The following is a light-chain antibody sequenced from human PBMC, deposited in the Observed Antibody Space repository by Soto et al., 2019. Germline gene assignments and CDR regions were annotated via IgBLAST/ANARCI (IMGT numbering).Light chain of an antibody. CDR2: GAS. Sequence: EIVLTQSPGTLSLSPGERATLSCRASQSVSSSYLAWYQQKPGQAPRRLIYGASSRATGIPDRFSGSGSGTDFTLTISRLEPEDLAVYYCQQYGSSRWTFGQGTKVEIK. V-gene: IGKV3-20*01. CDR1: QSVSSSY. J-gene: IGKJ1*01. CDR3: QQYGSSRWT.